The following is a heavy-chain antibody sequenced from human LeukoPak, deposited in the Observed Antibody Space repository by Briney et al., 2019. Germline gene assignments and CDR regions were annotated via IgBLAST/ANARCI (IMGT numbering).Heavy chain of an antibody. CDR1: GFTFSTYG. V-gene: IGHV3-30*03. J-gene: IGHJ1*01. D-gene: IGHD3-10*01. Sequence: GGSLRLSCAASGFTFSTYGMHWVRQSPGKGLEWVAVISYDGSYKEYADSVKGRFTISRDNSKNTLYLQMNSLRAEDTAVYYCARNPLAYYYGSGNYYNGNDFQHWGQGTLVTVSS. CDR3: ARNPLAYYYGSGNYYNGNDFQH. CDR2: ISYDGSYK.